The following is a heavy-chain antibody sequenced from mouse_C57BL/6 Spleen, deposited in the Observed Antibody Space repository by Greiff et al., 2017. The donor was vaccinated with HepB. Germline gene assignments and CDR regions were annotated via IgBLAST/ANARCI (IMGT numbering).Heavy chain of an antibody. V-gene: IGHV1-55*01. Sequence: IQQPGAERGKPGDSVKMSCKASGENFTSYWITWVKQRPGQGLEWIGDIYPGSGSTNYNEKFKSKATLTVDTSSSTADMQLSSLTSEDSAVYYCATQGATVVATYYYAMDYWGQGTSVTVSS. CDR1: GENFTSYW. CDR3: ATQGATVVATYYYAMDY. J-gene: IGHJ4*01. D-gene: IGHD1-1*01. CDR2: IYPGSGST.